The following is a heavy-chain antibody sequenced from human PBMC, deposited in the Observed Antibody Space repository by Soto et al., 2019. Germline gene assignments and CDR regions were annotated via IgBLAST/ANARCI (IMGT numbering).Heavy chain of an antibody. Sequence: GGSLRLSCSASGFTFSSHGMHWVRQAPGKGLEYVSAISNSGRSTYYADAVNGRFTISRDNSKNTLYLQMNSLRAEDTAVYYCARDYYKYYDSSGYYRSPAYWGQGTLVTVSS. V-gene: IGHV3-64*04. CDR3: ARDYYKYYDSSGYYRSPAY. J-gene: IGHJ4*02. CDR1: GFTFSSHG. D-gene: IGHD3-22*01. CDR2: ISNSGRST.